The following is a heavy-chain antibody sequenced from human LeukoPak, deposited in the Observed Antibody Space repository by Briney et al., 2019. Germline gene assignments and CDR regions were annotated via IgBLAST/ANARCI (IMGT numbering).Heavy chain of an antibody. CDR2: MNPNSGNT. J-gene: IGHJ5*02. Sequence: EASVKVSCKASGYTFTSYDINWVRQATGQGLEWMGWMNPNSGNTGYAQKFQGRVSMTRNTSISTAYMDLSSLRSEDTAVYYCARRLLAVAGNWFDPWGQGTLVTVSS. D-gene: IGHD6-19*01. V-gene: IGHV1-8*01. CDR3: ARRLLAVAGNWFDP. CDR1: GYTFTSYD.